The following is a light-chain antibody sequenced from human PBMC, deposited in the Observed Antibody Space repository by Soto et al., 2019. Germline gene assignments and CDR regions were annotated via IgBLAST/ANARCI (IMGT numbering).Light chain of an antibody. CDR2: EVS. Sequence: QSVLTQPPSASGSPGQSVTISCTGTSSDVVAYNYFSWYQQLPGNAPKLIIYEVSKRPSGVPYRFSGSKSGNTASLTVSGLQAEDKADYYCTSYAGTYSFFYVFGTGTKVTVL. V-gene: IGLV2-8*01. CDR3: TSYAGTYSFFYV. J-gene: IGLJ1*01. CDR1: SSDVVAYNY.